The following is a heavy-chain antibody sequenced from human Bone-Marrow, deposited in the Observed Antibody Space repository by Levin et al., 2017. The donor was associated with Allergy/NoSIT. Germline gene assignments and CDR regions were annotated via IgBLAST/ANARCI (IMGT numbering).Heavy chain of an antibody. J-gene: IGHJ3*02. CDR1: GFSFSRYP. CDR2: ISYDETNK. Sequence: GGSLRLSCAASGFSFSRYPIHWVRQAPGKGLEWVAVISYDETNKYYADSVKGRFTISRDNSKNTLYLQMNSLRTEDTAVYYCAREDREQQLAGVGDALDIWGQGTMVTVSS. V-gene: IGHV3-30-3*01. CDR3: AREDREQQLAGVGDALDI. D-gene: IGHD6-13*01.